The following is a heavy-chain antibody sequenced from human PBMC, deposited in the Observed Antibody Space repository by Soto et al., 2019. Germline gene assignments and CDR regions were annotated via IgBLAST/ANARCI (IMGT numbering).Heavy chain of an antibody. CDR3: AKGSETYYYDSSGYLNWFDP. CDR2: ISGSGGST. D-gene: IGHD3-22*01. J-gene: IGHJ5*02. V-gene: IGHV3-23*01. Sequence: PGGSLRLSCAASGFTFSSYAMSWVRQAPGKGLEWVSAISGSGGSTYYADSVKGRFTISRDNSKNTLYLQINSLRAEDTAVYYCAKGSETYYYDSSGYLNWFDPWGQGTLVTVSS. CDR1: GFTFSSYA.